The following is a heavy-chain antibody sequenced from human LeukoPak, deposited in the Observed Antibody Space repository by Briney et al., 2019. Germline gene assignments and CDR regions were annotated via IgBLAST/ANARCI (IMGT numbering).Heavy chain of an antibody. Sequence: GGSLRLSCAASGFIFSTYGMHWVRQAPGKGLEWVAVIWFDGSDKFYADSVKGRFTISRDYSKNTLYLQMDSLRVDDTAIYYCAREAGGGRYFRTLDYWGQGTLVTVSS. CDR2: IWFDGSDK. J-gene: IGHJ4*02. CDR1: GFIFSTYG. V-gene: IGHV3-33*01. D-gene: IGHD1-26*01. CDR3: AREAGGGRYFRTLDY.